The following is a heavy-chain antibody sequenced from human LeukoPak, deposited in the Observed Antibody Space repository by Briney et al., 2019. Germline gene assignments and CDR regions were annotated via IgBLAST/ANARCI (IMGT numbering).Heavy chain of an antibody. J-gene: IGHJ4*02. D-gene: IGHD2-2*01. Sequence: GGSLRLSCAASGFTFSSYDMSWVRQAPGKGLEWVSAISGSGGSTYYADSVKGRFTISRDKSKNTLYLQMNSLRAEDTAVYYCAKDSAVVVPAASDYWGQGTLVTVSS. V-gene: IGHV3-23*01. CDR3: AKDSAVVVPAASDY. CDR1: GFTFSSYD. CDR2: ISGSGGST.